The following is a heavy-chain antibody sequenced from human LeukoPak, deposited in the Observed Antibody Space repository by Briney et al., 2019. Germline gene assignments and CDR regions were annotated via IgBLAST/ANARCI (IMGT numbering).Heavy chain of an antibody. CDR2: ISYDGSNK. J-gene: IGHJ4*02. CDR1: GFTFSSYG. D-gene: IGHD4-17*01. CDR3: AKPSARLRGTVTSPSDY. V-gene: IGHV3-30*18. Sequence: GGSLRLSCAASGFTFSSYGMHWVRQAPGKGLEWVAVISYDGSNKYYADSVKGRFTISRDNSKNTLYLQMNSLRAEDTAVYYCAKPSARLRGTVTSPSDYWGQGTLVTVSS.